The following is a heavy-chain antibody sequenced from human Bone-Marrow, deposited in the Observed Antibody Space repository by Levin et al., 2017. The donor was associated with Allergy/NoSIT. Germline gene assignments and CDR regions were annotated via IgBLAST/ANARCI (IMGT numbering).Heavy chain of an antibody. Sequence: PSETLSLTCTVSGDSISDYYWSWIRQPPGKGLEWIGFVYHSGNTNYNPALKSRATISVDTSKRQFSLKLSSVTDADTAVYYCARDLGITQGYFDFWGRGALVTVSS. CDR3: ARDLGITQGYFDF. CDR2: VYHSGNT. V-gene: IGHV4-59*01. CDR1: GDSISDYY. D-gene: IGHD7-27*01. J-gene: IGHJ2*01.